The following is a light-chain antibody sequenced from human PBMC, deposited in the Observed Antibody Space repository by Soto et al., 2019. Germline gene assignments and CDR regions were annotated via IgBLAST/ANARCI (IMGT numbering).Light chain of an antibody. V-gene: IGLV2-14*03. CDR3: LSYTTSTTYV. Sequence: QSVLTQPASVSGSPGQSITISCTGTSSDVGAYNHVSWFQHHPGKAPKLMIYDVSNRPSGVSNRFSGSKSGNTASLTISGLQAEDEADYYCLSYTTSTTYVFVTGTKVTVL. J-gene: IGLJ1*01. CDR2: DVS. CDR1: SSDVGAYNH.